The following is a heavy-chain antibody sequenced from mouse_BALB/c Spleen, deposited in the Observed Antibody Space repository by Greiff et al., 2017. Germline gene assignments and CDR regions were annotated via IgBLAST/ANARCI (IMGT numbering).Heavy chain of an antibody. V-gene: IGHV1S29*02. D-gene: IGHD2-14*01. CDR2: IYPYNGGT. CDR3: AREGYRGFDY. CDR1: GYTFNDYN. Sequence: VQLKQSGPELVKPGASVKISCKASGYTFNDYNMHWVKQSHGKSLEWIGYIYPYNGGTGYNQKFKSKATLTVDNSSSTAYMELRSLTSEDSAVYYCAREGYRGFDYWGQGTTLTVSS. J-gene: IGHJ2*01.